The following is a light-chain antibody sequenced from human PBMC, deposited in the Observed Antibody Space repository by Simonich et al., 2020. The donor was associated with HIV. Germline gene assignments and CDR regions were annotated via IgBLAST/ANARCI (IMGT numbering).Light chain of an antibody. V-gene: IGLV2-8*01. CDR1: SSDVGGYNY. Sequence: QSALTQPRSVSGSPGQSVTISCTGTSSDVGGYNYVSWYQQLPDKAPKLMIYEVSKRPSGVPDRFSGSKSGNTASLTVSGLQAEDEADYYCSSYADSNNLVFGGGTKLTVL. J-gene: IGLJ3*02. CDR2: EVS. CDR3: SSYADSNNLV.